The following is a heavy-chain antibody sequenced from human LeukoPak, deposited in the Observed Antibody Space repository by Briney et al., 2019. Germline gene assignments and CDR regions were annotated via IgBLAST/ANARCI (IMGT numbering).Heavy chain of an antibody. J-gene: IGHJ4*02. CDR3: ARDSSIGDAGSYYLNYFDY. D-gene: IGHD3-10*01. V-gene: IGHV1-69*01. CDR1: GGTFSSYA. CDR2: IIPIFGTA. Sequence: GSSVKVSCKASGGTFSSYAISWVRQAPGQGLEWMGGIIPIFGTANYAQKFQGRVTITADESTSTAYMELSSLRSEDTAVYYCARDSSIGDAGSYYLNYFDYWGQGTLVTVSS.